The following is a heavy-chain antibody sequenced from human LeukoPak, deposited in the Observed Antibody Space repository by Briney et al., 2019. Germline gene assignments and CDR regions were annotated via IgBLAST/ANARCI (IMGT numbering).Heavy chain of an antibody. CDR3: ARVVRYSGGPLTDLLPYYFDY. Sequence: PLASVNVSCTPSGYTFTSYAMHWVRQAPGQRLEGMGWINTGNGNTKYSQEFQGRVTIPRDTSASTAYMELSSLRSDDMAVYYCARVVRYSGGPLTDLLPYYFDYWGQGTLVTVSS. D-gene: IGHD6-19*01. CDR2: INTGNGNT. J-gene: IGHJ4*02. V-gene: IGHV1-3*03. CDR1: GYTFTSYA.